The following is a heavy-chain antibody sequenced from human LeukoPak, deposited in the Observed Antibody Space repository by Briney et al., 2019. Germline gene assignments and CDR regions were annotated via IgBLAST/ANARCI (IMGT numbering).Heavy chain of an antibody. J-gene: IGHJ4*02. V-gene: IGHV4-4*07. Sequence: SETLSLTCTVSGGSISSYYWSWIRQPAGKGLEWIGRIYTSGSTNYNPSLKSRVTMSVDTSKNQFSLKLSSVTAADTAVYYCASAPYYDSSCYSVYWGQGTLVTVSS. CDR1: GGSISSYY. CDR3: ASAPYYDSSCYSVY. CDR2: IYTSGST. D-gene: IGHD3-22*01.